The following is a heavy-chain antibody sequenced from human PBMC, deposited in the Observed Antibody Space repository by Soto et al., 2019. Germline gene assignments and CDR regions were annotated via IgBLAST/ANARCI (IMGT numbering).Heavy chain of an antibody. Sequence: GSLRLSCAASGFTFSSYGMHWVRQAPGKGLEWVAVIWYDGSNKYYADSVKGRFTISRDNSKNTLYLQMNSLRAEDTAVYYCAGYCSSTSCSAPWGQGTLVTVSS. CDR2: IWYDGSNK. CDR3: AGYCSSTSCSAP. D-gene: IGHD2-2*03. J-gene: IGHJ5*02. V-gene: IGHV3-33*01. CDR1: GFTFSSYG.